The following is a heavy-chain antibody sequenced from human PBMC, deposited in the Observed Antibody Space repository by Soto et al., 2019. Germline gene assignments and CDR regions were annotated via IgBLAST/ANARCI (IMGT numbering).Heavy chain of an antibody. CDR3: ATHPGSGSSNS. J-gene: IGHJ4*02. V-gene: IGHV4-39*01. D-gene: IGHD6-6*01. Sequence: SETLSLTCTVSGGSIRGSSYYWGWIRQPPGKGLEWIASIYYTGSTFYNPSLKGRVTISVDTSKNQFSLNLNSVTAADTAIYYCATHPGSGSSNSWGPGTLVTVSS. CDR2: IYYTGST. CDR1: GGSIRGSSYY.